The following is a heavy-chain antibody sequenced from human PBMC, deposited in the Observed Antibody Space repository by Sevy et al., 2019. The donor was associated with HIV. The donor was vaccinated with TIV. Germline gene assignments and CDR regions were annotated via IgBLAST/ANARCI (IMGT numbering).Heavy chain of an antibody. CDR1: GYTFSGYY. CDR2: INPDSGGP. V-gene: IGHV1-2*02. J-gene: IGHJ4*02. CDR3: VRDDRDGYFDY. Sequence: ASVKVSCKASGYTFSGYYMHWVRQAPGQRLEWMGWINPDSGGPNCAPKFQGRVTLTRDTSISTDYMELSRLKSDDTAVYYCVRDDRDGYFDYWGQGTLVTVSS.